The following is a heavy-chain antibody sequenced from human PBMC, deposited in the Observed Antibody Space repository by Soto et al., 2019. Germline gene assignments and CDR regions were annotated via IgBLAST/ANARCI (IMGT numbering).Heavy chain of an antibody. CDR3: AKDVYSFEDVDYYDSSGYPLPAY. Sequence: QPGGSLRLACAASGFTFSSYAMSWVRQAPGKGLEWVSAISGSGGSTYYADSVKGRFTISRDNSKNTLYLQMNSLRAEDTAVYYCAKDVYSFEDVDYYDSSGYPLPAYWGQRTLVTGSS. CDR1: GFTFSSYA. V-gene: IGHV3-23*01. D-gene: IGHD3-22*01. J-gene: IGHJ4*02. CDR2: ISGSGGST.